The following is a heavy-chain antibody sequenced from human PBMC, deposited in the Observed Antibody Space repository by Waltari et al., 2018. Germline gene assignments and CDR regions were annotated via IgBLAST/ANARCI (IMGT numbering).Heavy chain of an antibody. CDR2: ISSSSSYI. D-gene: IGHD3-10*01. V-gene: IGHV3-21*01. J-gene: IGHJ4*02. CDR3: ARHPSSEGGFDY. CDR1: GFTFSSYS. Sequence: EVQLVESGGGLVKPGGSLRLSCAASGFTFSSYSMTWVRQAPGKGLEWVSSISSSSSYIYYADSVKGRFTISRDNAKNSLYLQMNSLRAEDTAVYYCARHPSSEGGFDYWGQGTLVTVSS.